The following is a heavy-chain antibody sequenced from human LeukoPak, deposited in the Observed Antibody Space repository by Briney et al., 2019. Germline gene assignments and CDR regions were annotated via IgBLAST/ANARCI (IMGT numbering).Heavy chain of an antibody. Sequence: ASETLSLTCTLSGDSIINSRFYWGWVRQPPGKELEWIATIHNGGSTYYNPSLESRVAISVDTSRKQSSMRLNSMTAADAAVYYCARWGTDYSDSSRDYWGQGTLVTVSS. CDR2: IHNGGST. J-gene: IGHJ4*02. CDR1: GDSIINSRFY. D-gene: IGHD3-22*01. V-gene: IGHV4-39*01. CDR3: ARWGTDYSDSSRDY.